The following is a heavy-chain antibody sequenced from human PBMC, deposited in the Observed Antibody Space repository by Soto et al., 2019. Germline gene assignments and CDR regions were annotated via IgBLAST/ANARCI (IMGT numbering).Heavy chain of an antibody. CDR1: GGSISSGGYY. V-gene: IGHV4-31*03. D-gene: IGHD4-17*01. CDR3: AKHPITGDYLGWIDP. CDR2: IYYSGST. J-gene: IGHJ5*02. Sequence: PSETLSLTCTVSGGSISSGGYYYSWIRQHPGKGLEWIGYIYYSGSTYYNPSLRSRVTISVVTSKNQFSLKLTSVTAADTAVYSCAKHPITGDYLGWIDPWGRGPRVTVSS.